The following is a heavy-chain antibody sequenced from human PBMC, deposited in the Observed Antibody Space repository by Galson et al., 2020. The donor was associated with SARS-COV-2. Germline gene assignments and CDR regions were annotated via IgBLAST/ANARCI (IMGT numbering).Heavy chain of an antibody. CDR1: GYTFTSYY. Sequence: ASVKVSCKASGYTFTSYYMHWVRQAPGQGLEWMGIINPSGGSTSYAQKFQGRVTMTRDTSTSTVYMELSSLRSEDTAVYYCARDPTVVTTLVDYYYGMDVWGRGTTVTVSS. D-gene: IGHD2-15*01. J-gene: IGHJ6*02. V-gene: IGHV1-46*01. CDR2: INPSGGST. CDR3: ARDPTVVTTLVDYYYGMDV.